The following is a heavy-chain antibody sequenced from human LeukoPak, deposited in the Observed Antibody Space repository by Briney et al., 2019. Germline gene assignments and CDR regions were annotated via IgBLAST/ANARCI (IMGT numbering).Heavy chain of an antibody. D-gene: IGHD2/OR15-2a*01. CDR1: VFTFTDHY. CDR3: VREGEGPLSKDFDY. CDR2: IGPHSTFT. J-gene: IGHJ4*02. Sequence: ASVKVSCKSSVFTFTDHYIHWVRQGPGQGLEWMGYIGPHSTFTSSPQEFQGRVTMTRDASMSTAYMELTRLTSDDTAVYYCVREGEGPLSKDFDYWGQGTLVTVSS. V-gene: IGHV1-2*02.